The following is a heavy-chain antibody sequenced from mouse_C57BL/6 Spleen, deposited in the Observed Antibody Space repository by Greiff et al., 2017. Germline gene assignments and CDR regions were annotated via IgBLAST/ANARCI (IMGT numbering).Heavy chain of an antibody. CDR2: LWGDGST. CDR1: GFSLTSYG. CDR3: ARPITTVVAVGDY. D-gene: IGHD1-1*01. J-gene: IGHJ4*01. V-gene: IGHV2-3*01. Sequence: QVQLKESGPGLVAPSQSLSITCTVSGFSLTSYGVSWVRQPPGKGLEWLGVLWGDGSTNYHSALISSLSISKDNSKSQVFLKLNSLQTDDTATYYCARPITTVVAVGDYWGQGTSVTVSS.